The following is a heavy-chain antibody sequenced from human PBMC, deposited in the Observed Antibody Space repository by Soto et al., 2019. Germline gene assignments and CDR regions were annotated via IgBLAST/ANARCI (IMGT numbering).Heavy chain of an antibody. CDR2: IYTSGST. J-gene: IGHJ1*01. V-gene: IGHV4-4*07. Sequence: PSETLSLTCNVYGHSMSSFYWSWIRQPAGKGLEWIGRIYTSGSTIYNPSLKSRVTMSIDTSKNQFSLKLNSVTAADTAVYFCARGAEVAGTRVSRVYFQEWGQGTLVTV. CDR3: ARGAEVAGTRVSRVYFQE. CDR1: GHSMSSFY. D-gene: IGHD6-19*01.